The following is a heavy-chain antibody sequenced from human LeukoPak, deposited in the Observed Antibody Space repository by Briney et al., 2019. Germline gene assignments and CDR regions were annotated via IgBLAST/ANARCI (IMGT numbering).Heavy chain of an antibody. D-gene: IGHD3-10*01. J-gene: IGHJ4*02. CDR3: ARARTSNTYYYGSGSYFDY. CDR2: IYYSGST. Sequence: SETLSLICTVSGGSISSYYWSWIRQPPGKGLEWIGYIYYSGSTNYNPSLKSRVTISVDTSKNQFSLKLSSVTAADTAVYYCARARTSNTYYYGSGSYFDYWGQGTLVTVSS. CDR1: GGSISSYY. V-gene: IGHV4-59*01.